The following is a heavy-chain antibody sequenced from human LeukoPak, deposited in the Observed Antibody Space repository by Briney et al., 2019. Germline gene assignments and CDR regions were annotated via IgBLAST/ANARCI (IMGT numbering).Heavy chain of an antibody. V-gene: IGHV3-7*01. CDR3: TRDYRGKDV. Sequence: QSGGSLRLSCAASGFTFSNYWMSWVRQAPGKGLEWVANIKHDGSDKFYADSVKGRFTISRDNARNSVHLQMDSLRAEDTAVYYCTRDYRGKDVWGRGTTVTVSS. CDR2: IKHDGSDK. D-gene: IGHD3-10*01. CDR1: GFTFSNYW. J-gene: IGHJ6*02.